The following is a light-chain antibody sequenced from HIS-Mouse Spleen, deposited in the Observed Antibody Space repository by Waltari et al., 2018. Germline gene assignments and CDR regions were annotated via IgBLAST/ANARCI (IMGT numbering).Light chain of an antibody. CDR2: RNN. Sequence: QSVLPQPPSASGTPGQRVTISCSGSSSNIGSNYVYWYQQLPGTAPKLLIYRNNRRPSGVPDRFSGSKSGTSASLAISGLRSEDEADYYCAAWDDSLSGHVVFGGGTKLTVL. V-gene: IGLV1-47*01. J-gene: IGLJ2*01. CDR3: AAWDDSLSGHVV. CDR1: SSNIGSNY.